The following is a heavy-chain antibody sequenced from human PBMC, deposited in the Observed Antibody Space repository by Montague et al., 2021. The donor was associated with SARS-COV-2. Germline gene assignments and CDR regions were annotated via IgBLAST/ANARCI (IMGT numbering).Heavy chain of an antibody. J-gene: IGHJ4*02. D-gene: IGHD3-10*01. CDR2: INHSGST. CDR3: ARGARQGYGFRLGSFDS. V-gene: IGHV4-34*01. CDR1: GGSFSGYY. Sequence: SETLSLTCAVYGGSFSGYYWNWIRQPPGKGLEWIGEINHSGSTNYNPSLKSRVTMSVDTSKNQFSLKLSFVTAADTAVYYCARGARQGYGFRLGSFDSWDQGTLVTVSS.